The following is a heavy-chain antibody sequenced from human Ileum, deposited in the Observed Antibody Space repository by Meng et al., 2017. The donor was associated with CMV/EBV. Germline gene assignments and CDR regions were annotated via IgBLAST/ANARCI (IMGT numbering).Heavy chain of an antibody. CDR3: ARGKAVGTGH. J-gene: IGHJ4*02. D-gene: IGHD6-13*01. V-gene: IGHV4-61*02. CDR2: IHTSGST. CDR1: GGSIISGSHY. Sequence: QGLLTEAGPRLVKPYQTLSLSFTVAGGSIISGSHYWSWIRQSAGKGLEWIGRIHTSGSTNYNPSLESRVTISIDTSRNQFSLKLTSVTAADTAVYFCARGKAVGTGHWGQGTLVTVSS.